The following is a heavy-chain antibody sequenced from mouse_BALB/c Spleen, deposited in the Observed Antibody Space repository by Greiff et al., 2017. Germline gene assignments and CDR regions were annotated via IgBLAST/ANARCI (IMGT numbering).Heavy chain of an antibody. V-gene: IGHV5-6-5*01. Sequence: DVQLVESGGGLVKPGGSLKLSCAASGFTFSSYAMSWVRQTPEKRLEWVASISSGGSTYYPDSVKGRFTISRDNARNILYLQMSSLRSEDTAMYYCARGRVDYWGQGTSVTVSS. CDR3: ARGRVDY. CDR1: GFTFSSYA. CDR2: ISSGGST. J-gene: IGHJ4*01.